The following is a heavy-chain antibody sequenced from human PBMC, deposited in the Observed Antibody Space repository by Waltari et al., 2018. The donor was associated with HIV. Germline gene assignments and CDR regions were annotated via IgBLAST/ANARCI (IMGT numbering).Heavy chain of an antibody. CDR3: ARVPYYYDSSGYTV. CDR1: GGSISSSSYY. V-gene: IGHV4-39*07. D-gene: IGHD3-22*01. CDR2: IYYSGGT. J-gene: IGHJ4*02. Sequence: QLQLQESGPGLVKPSETLSLTCTVSGGSISSSSYYWGWIRQPPGKVLGLIGSIYYSGGTYSNPSLKGRVTISVDTSKNQFSLKLSSVTAADTAVYYCARVPYYYDSSGYTVWGQGTLVTVSS.